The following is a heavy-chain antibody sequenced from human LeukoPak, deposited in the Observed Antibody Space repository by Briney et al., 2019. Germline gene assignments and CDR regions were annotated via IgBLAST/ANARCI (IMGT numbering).Heavy chain of an antibody. V-gene: IGHV4-30-4*01. CDR3: VREEGYYGSPG. J-gene: IGHJ4*02. D-gene: IGHD3-10*01. CDR1: GGSISSGDYY. CDR2: IYYSGST. Sequence: PSETLSLTCTVSGGSISSGDYYWSWVRQPPGKGLEWIGYIYYSGSTYYNPSLKSRATISVHTSEKQFSLKLSSVTAADTAVYYCVREEGYYGSPGWGQGTLVTVSS.